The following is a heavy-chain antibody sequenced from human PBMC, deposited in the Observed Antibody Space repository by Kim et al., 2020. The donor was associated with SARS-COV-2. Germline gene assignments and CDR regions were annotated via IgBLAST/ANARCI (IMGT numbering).Heavy chain of an antibody. Sequence: SETLSLTCTVSGGSISSGSYYWSWIRQPAGKGLEWIGRIYTSGSTNYNPSLKSRVTISVDTSKNQFSLKLSSVTAADTAVYYCAREKDSYGPPSGMDVWGQGTTVTVSS. J-gene: IGHJ6*02. CDR3: AREKDSYGPPSGMDV. CDR2: IYTSGST. V-gene: IGHV4-61*02. D-gene: IGHD5-18*01. CDR1: GGSISSGSYY.